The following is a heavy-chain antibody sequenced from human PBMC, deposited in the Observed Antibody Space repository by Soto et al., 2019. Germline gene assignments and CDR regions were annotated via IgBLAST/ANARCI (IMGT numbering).Heavy chain of an antibody. CDR2: ISSSSTI. CDR3: ARDNHGNYYFDC. J-gene: IGHJ4*02. V-gene: IGHV3-48*02. CDR1: GFTFSSYG. D-gene: IGHD4-17*01. Sequence: VQLVESGGGVVQPGRSLRLSCAASGFTFSSYGMHWVRQAPGKGLEWVSYISSSSTIYYADSVKGRFTISRDNAKNSLYLQMDSLRDEDTAVYYCARDNHGNYYFDCWGQGTLVTVSS.